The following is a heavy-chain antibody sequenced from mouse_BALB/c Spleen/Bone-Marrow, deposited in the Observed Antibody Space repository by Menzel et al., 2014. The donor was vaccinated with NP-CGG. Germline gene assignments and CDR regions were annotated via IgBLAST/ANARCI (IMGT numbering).Heavy chain of an antibody. CDR2: INPSNGGT. V-gene: IGHV1S81*02. D-gene: IGHD3-3*01. J-gene: IGHJ3*01. CDR1: GYTFTSYY. Sequence: VKLMESGAELVKPGASVKLSCKSSGYTFTSYYMYWVKQRPGQGLEWIGGINPSNGGTNFNEKFKSKATLTVDKSSSTANMQLSSLTSEDSAVYYCTREGTFFAYWGQGTLVTVSA. CDR3: TREGTFFAY.